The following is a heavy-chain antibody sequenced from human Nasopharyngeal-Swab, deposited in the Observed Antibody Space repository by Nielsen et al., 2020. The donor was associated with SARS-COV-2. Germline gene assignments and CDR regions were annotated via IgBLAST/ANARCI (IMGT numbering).Heavy chain of an antibody. J-gene: IGHJ4*02. V-gene: IGHV3-15*01. D-gene: IGHD3-10*01. Sequence: WIRQPPGKGLEWVGRIKSETDGGTTDYAAPVKGRFTISRDDSKNTLYLQMNSLKTKDTAVYYCTTELYYYGSGSYYKGFADWGQGTLVTVSS. CDR2: IKSETDGGTT. CDR3: TTELYYYGSGSYYKGFAD.